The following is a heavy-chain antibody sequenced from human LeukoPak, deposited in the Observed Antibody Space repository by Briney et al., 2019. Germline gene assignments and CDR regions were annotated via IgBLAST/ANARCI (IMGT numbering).Heavy chain of an antibody. CDR3: ARGSIAAAGTEYYFDY. CDR2: ISYDGSNK. Sequence: PGRSLRLSCAASGFTFSSYAMHWVCQAPGKGLEWVAVISYDGSNKYYADSVKGRFTISRDNSKNTLYLQMNSLRAEDTAVYYCARGSIAAAGTEYYFDYWGQGTLVTVSS. D-gene: IGHD6-13*01. V-gene: IGHV3-30*01. CDR1: GFTFSSYA. J-gene: IGHJ4*02.